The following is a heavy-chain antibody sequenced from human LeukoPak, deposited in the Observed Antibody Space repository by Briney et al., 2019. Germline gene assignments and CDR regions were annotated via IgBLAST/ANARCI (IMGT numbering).Heavy chain of an antibody. Sequence: PSETLSLTSTVSGDSISSYYWGWIRQPAGKGLEWIGRIYTSGSTTYNPSLKSRVTMSVDTSKNQFSLKLSSVTAADTAVYYCARGLGYCSGGSCLAFDYWGQGTLVTVSS. CDR3: ARGLGYCSGGSCLAFDY. CDR2: IYTSGST. D-gene: IGHD2-15*01. J-gene: IGHJ4*02. V-gene: IGHV4-4*07. CDR1: GDSISSYY.